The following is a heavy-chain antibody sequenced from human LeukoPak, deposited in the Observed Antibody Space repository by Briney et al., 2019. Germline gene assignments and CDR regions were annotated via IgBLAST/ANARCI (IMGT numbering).Heavy chain of an antibody. J-gene: IGHJ4*02. CDR2: ISSSSSYI. D-gene: IGHD6-13*01. Sequence: GGSLRLSCAASGFTFSSYSMNWVRQAPGKGLEWVSSISSSSSYIYYADSVKGRFTISRDNAKNSLYLQMNSLRAEDTAVYYCARVGPYSSSWSALDYWGQGTLVTVSS. V-gene: IGHV3-21*01. CDR3: ARVGPYSSSWSALDY. CDR1: GFTFSSYS.